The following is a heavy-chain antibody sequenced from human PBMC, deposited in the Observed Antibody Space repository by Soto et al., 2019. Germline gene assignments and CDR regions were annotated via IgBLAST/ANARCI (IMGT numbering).Heavy chain of an antibody. CDR2: ISTSGSST. V-gene: IGHV3-11*01. D-gene: IGHD1-26*01. Sequence: PGGSLRLSCAASGFSFSDYYMSWIRQAPGKGLEWVSLISTSGSSTDYADSVKGRFTISRDNAKNSLSLQMNSPRAEDTAVYYCANLAKNYYHYMDVWGKGTSVTVSS. J-gene: IGHJ6*03. CDR3: ANLAKNYYHYMDV. CDR1: GFSFSDYY.